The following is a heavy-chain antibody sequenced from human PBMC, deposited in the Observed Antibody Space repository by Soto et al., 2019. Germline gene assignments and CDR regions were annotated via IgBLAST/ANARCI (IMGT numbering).Heavy chain of an antibody. Sequence: EVQLLESGGGLGQPGGSLRLSCAASGFTFSSYAMTWVRQAQGKGLECVSVISPTGEYTYYADSVKGRFTISRDNSKNTLYLQMSSLRADDTAVYYCAKKNSMIGERPPYFDYWGQGTLVTVSS. CDR1: GFTFSSYA. CDR3: AKKNSMIGERPPYFDY. CDR2: ISPTGEYT. V-gene: IGHV3-23*01. J-gene: IGHJ4*02. D-gene: IGHD3-22*01.